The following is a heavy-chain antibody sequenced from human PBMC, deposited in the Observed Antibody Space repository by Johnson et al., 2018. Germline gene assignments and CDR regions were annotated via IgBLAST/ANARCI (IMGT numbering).Heavy chain of an antibody. V-gene: IGHV3-33*01. Sequence: QVQLVQSGGGVVQPGRSLRLSCAASGFTFSSYGMHWVRQAPGKGLEWVAVIWYDGSNKYYADSVKGRFTISRDNSKNTLYLQMNSLRAEDTAVYYCARGVVVVTDDAFDIWGQGTMVTVSS. D-gene: IGHD2-21*02. CDR3: ARGVVVVTDDAFDI. CDR2: IWYDGSNK. J-gene: IGHJ3*02. CDR1: GFTFSSYG.